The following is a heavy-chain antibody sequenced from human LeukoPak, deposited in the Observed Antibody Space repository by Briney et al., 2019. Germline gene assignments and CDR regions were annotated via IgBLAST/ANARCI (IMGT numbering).Heavy chain of an antibody. D-gene: IGHD3-22*01. CDR2: INPSGGST. Sequence: GASVKVSCKASGYTFTSYGISWVRQAPGQGLEWMGIINPSGGSTSYAQKFQGRVTMTRDTSTSTVYMELSSLRSEDTAVYYCARDYYDSSEVSLFDIWGQGTMVTVSS. CDR1: GYTFTSYG. V-gene: IGHV1-46*01. J-gene: IGHJ3*02. CDR3: ARDYYDSSEVSLFDI.